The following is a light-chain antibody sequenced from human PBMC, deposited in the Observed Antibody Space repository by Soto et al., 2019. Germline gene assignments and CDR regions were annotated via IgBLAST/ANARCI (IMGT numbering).Light chain of an antibody. J-gene: IGLJ2*01. CDR1: SRHSNYA. V-gene: IGLV4-69*01. CDR2: LKSDGSH. Sequence: QPVLTQSPSASASLGASVKLTCTLSSRHSNYAIAWHQQQPDKGPRFLMNLKSDGSHVKGDGIPDRFSGSSSGAERYLTISSLQSEDEADYFCQTWGTGIVVFGGGTKVTVL. CDR3: QTWGTGIVV.